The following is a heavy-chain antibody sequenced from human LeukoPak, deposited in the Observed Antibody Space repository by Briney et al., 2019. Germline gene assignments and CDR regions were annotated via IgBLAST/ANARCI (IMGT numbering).Heavy chain of an antibody. D-gene: IGHD4-17*01. J-gene: IGHJ6*02. CDR3: ARDPPRGVTTSYYYYYGMDV. CDR2: ISSRSSYI. CDR1: GFTFSSYN. Sequence: GGSLRLSCAASGFTFSSYNMNWVRQAPGKGLEWVSSISSRSSYINYADSVKGRFTISRDNSKNTLYLQMNSLRAEDTAVYYCARDPPRGVTTSYYYYYGMDVWGQGTTVTVSS. V-gene: IGHV3-21*04.